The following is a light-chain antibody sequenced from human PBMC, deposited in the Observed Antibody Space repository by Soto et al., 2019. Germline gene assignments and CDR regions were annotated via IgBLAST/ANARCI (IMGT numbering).Light chain of an antibody. V-gene: IGKV4-1*01. CDR2: WAS. J-gene: IGKJ4*01. Sequence: DIVMSQSPDSLAVSLGERATINCKSSQGVLYSSINKNYLAWYQQKPGQPPKLLIYWASTRESGVPDRFSGSGSGKDFTLTISSLQAEDVAVYYCQQYYSTTPTFGGGTKVEIK. CDR1: QGVLYSSINKNY. CDR3: QQYYSTTPT.